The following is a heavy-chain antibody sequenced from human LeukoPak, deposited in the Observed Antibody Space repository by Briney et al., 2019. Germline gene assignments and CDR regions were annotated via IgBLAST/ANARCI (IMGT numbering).Heavy chain of an antibody. J-gene: IGHJ6*03. Sequence: GGSLRLSCAASGFTFSSYSMNWVRQAPGEGLEWVSSISSSSSYIYYADSVKGRFTISRDNARNSLYLQMNSLRAEDTAVYYCARDPYSGTYGDTYYYYMDVWGKGTTVTISS. CDR3: ARDPYSGTYGDTYYYYMDV. V-gene: IGHV3-21*01. CDR1: GFTFSSYS. D-gene: IGHD1-26*01. CDR2: ISSSSSYI.